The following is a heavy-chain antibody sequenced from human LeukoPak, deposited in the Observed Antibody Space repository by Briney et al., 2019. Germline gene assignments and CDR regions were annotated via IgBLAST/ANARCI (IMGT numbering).Heavy chain of an antibody. V-gene: IGHV5-51*01. Sequence: GASLKISCRGSGSTFSNYWIGWVRQLPGKGLEWRWIIYPGDSETRYGPPFRGQVTISADKSISTTNLQWSSLEVSDTAMYFCARFLYGHYSHYFDYWGQGTLVTVSS. J-gene: IGHJ4*02. CDR1: GSTFSNYW. CDR3: ARFLYGHYSHYFDY. CDR2: IYPGDSET. D-gene: IGHD4-17*01.